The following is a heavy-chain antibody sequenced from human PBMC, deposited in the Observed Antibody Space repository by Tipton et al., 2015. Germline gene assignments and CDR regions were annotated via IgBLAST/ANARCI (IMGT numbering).Heavy chain of an antibody. CDR1: GDSIRNYH. D-gene: IGHD3-22*01. CDR2: INYSGST. J-gene: IGHJ5*02. V-gene: IGHV4-59*06. Sequence: GLVKPSETLSLTCSVSGDSIRNYHWSWIRQNQGKGLEWIGYINYSGSTYYNPSLKSRVTISVDTSKNQFSLKLSSVTAADTAVYYCARIAGNLDIGGYYHNNWFDPWGQGTLVTVSS. CDR3: ARIAGNLDIGGYYHNNWFDP.